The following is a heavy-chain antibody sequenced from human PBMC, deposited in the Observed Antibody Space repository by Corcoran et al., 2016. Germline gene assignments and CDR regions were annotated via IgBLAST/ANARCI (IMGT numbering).Heavy chain of an antibody. Sequence: QVQLVQSGAEVKKPGASVKVSCKASGYTFTSYYMHWVRQAPGQGLEWMGIINPSGGSTSYAQKFQGRVTMTRETYTRTVYMELSSRSSEDTAVSYCAREAGNEYCDYWGQGTLVTFSS. CDR1: GYTFTSYY. J-gene: IGHJ4*02. D-gene: IGHD6-6*01. CDR2: INPSGGST. V-gene: IGHV1-46*01. CDR3: AREAGNEYCDY.